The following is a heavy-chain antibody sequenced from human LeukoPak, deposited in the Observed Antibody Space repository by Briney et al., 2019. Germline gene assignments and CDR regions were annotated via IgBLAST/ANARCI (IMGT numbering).Heavy chain of an antibody. V-gene: IGHV2-70*04. CDR2: IDWDDDK. CDR3: ARLRVDSAIPDYYYYMDV. CDR1: GFSLTTSGMR. D-gene: IGHD5-18*01. Sequence: SGPTLVNPTQTLTLTCTFSGFSLTTSGMRVSWIRQPPGKALEWLARIDWDDDKFYTTSLKTRLTISKDTSKNQVVLTMTNMDPVDTATYYCARLRVDSAIPDYYYYMDVWGKGTTVTVSS. J-gene: IGHJ6*03.